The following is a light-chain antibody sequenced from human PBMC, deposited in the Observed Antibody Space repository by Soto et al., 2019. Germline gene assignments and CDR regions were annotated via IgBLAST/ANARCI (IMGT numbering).Light chain of an antibody. CDR3: QQYGSSGT. Sequence: ETVLTHSPATLSLSPCERATLSFSASQSVRNELAWYQQKPGQPPRLLIYNASNRASGIPPRFSGSGSGTDFTLTISRLEPEDFAVYYCQQYGSSGTFGQGTK. V-gene: IGKV3-11*01. CDR2: NAS. J-gene: IGKJ1*01. CDR1: QSVRNE.